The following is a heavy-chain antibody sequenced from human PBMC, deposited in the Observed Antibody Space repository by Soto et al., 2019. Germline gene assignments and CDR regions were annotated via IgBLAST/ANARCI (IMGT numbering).Heavy chain of an antibody. V-gene: IGHV3-23*01. CDR2: ISGSGGST. CDR3: AKGHCSGGSCYSHLFDY. D-gene: IGHD2-15*01. J-gene: IGHJ4*02. CDR1: GFTFSSYA. Sequence: EVQLLESGGGLVQPGGSLRLSCAASGFTFSSYAMSWVRQAPGKGLEWVSAISGSGGSTYYAASVKGRFTISRDNSKNTLYLQMNSLRAEDTAVYYCAKGHCSGGSCYSHLFDYWGQGTLFTVSS.